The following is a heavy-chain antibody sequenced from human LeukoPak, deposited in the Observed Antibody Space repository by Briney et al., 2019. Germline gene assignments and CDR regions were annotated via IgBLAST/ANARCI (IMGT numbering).Heavy chain of an antibody. CDR1: RYTFSSYD. Sequence: ASVKVSCKGYRYTFSSYDINWVRQAPGQGLEWMGWMNPNTGNTGYAPKFQGRVTLTRDTSISTAYMELRGLRSEDTAVYYCARLSETPDYYGGGGYLYLRYWGQGTRVTVSS. V-gene: IGHV1-8*01. CDR3: ARLSETPDYYGGGGYLYLRY. D-gene: IGHD3-10*01. CDR2: MNPNTGNT. J-gene: IGHJ4*02.